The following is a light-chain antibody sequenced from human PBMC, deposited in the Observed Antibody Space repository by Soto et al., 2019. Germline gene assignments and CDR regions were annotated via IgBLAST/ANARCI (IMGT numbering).Light chain of an antibody. V-gene: IGLV3-25*02. Sequence: SYDLTQPPSVSVSPGQTARITCSGDSLPKQNAYWYQQKPGQAPVLVIYKDSERPSGIPERFSGSSSGTIVTLTISGVQAEDKADYYCQSADSSGGYHVIFGGGTKVTVL. CDR3: QSADSSGGYHVI. CDR1: SLPKQN. J-gene: IGLJ2*01. CDR2: KDS.